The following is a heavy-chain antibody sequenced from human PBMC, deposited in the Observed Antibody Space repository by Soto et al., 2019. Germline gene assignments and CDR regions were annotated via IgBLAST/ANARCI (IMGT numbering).Heavy chain of an antibody. J-gene: IGHJ4*02. V-gene: IGHV3-30*18. CDR2: ISYDGSNK. CDR3: AKTLTPQLYCSSTSCKRNYGDGLYFDY. CDR1: GFTFSSYG. D-gene: IGHD2-2*01. Sequence: QVQLVESGGGVVQPGRSLRLSCAASGFTFSSYGMHWVRQAPGKGLEWVAVISYDGSNKYYADSVKGRFTISRDNSKNTLYLQMNSLRAEDTAVYYCAKTLTPQLYCSSTSCKRNYGDGLYFDYWGQGTLVTVSS.